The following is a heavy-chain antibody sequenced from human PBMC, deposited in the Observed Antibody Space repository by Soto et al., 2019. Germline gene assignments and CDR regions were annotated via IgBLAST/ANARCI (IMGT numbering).Heavy chain of an antibody. CDR3: AKDSKTSDYDFWSSYYGPDY. D-gene: IGHD3-3*01. V-gene: IGHV3-30*18. CDR1: GFTFSSYG. J-gene: IGHJ4*02. CDR2: ISYDGSNK. Sequence: GGSLRLSCAASGFTFSSYGMHWVRQAPGKGLEWVAVISYDGSNKYYADSVKGRFTISRDNSKNTLYLQMNSLRAEDTAVYYCAKDSKTSDYDFWSSYYGPDYWGQGTLVTVSS.